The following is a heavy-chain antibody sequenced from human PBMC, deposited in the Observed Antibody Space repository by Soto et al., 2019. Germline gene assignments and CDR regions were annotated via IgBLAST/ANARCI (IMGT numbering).Heavy chain of an antibody. CDR1: VFNFDNYG. V-gene: IGHV3-30*18. Sequence: GGSLRLSCQDSVFNFDNYGMHWFRQARVKGLEWVAVITYDGSFQYYADSVKGRFTISRDNSKNTLSLHLNTLKPEDTAVYHCAKDRVGGTFYTPLAFWGQGTLVTVSS. CDR2: ITYDGSFQ. CDR3: AKDRVGGTFYTPLAF. D-gene: IGHD1-7*01. J-gene: IGHJ4*02.